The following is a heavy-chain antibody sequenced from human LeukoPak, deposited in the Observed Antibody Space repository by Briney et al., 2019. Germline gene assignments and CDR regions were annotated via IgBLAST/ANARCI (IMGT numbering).Heavy chain of an antibody. CDR3: ARGDSSVIVGATPFDY. CDR1: GYTFSSYA. D-gene: IGHD1-26*01. CDR2: IIPIFGTA. J-gene: IGHJ4*02. V-gene: IGHV1-69*05. Sequence: GASVKVSCKASGYTFSSYAISWVRPAPGQGLAWMGRIIPIFGTANYAQKFQGRVTITTHESTSTAYIELSSLRSEDTAVYYCARGDSSVIVGATPFDYWGQGTLVTVSS.